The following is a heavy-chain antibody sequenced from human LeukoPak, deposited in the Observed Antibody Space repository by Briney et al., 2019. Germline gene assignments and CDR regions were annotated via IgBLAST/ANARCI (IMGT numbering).Heavy chain of an antibody. D-gene: IGHD5-18*01. J-gene: IGHJ3*02. Sequence: GGSLRLSCAASGFTFSSYGMHWVRQAPGKGLEWVAVTWYDGSNKYYADSVKGRFTISRDNSKNTLYLQMNSLRAEDTAVYYCAKTTRGYSLSAFDIWGQGTMVTVSS. CDR2: TWYDGSNK. V-gene: IGHV3-33*06. CDR3: AKTTRGYSLSAFDI. CDR1: GFTFSSYG.